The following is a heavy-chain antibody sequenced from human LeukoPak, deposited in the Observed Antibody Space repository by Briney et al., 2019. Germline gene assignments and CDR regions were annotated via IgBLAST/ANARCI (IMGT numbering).Heavy chain of an antibody. D-gene: IGHD3-22*01. J-gene: IGHJ4*02. CDR2: INPNSGGT. V-gene: IGHV1-2*02. CDR1: GYTFTAYY. CDR3: ARDFSSGYTMFDY. Sequence: ASVKVSCKASGYTFTAYYMHWVRQAPGQGLEWMGWINPNSGGTNYAQKFQGRVTMTRDTSISTAYMELSRLRSDDTAVYYCARDFSSGYTMFDYWGQGTLVTVSS.